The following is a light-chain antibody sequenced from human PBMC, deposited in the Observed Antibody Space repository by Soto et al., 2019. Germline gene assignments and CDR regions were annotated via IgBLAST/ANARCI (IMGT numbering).Light chain of an antibody. CDR3: SSYTSSSTPLNL. CDR2: DVS. Sequence: QTVLNQPASVSGSPGQSITISCTGTSSDVGGYNYVSWYQQHPGKAPKLMIYDVSNRPSGVSNRFSGSTSGNTASLTISGLQAEHEADYYCSSYTSSSTPLNLSGTGTKVTVL. J-gene: IGLJ1*01. V-gene: IGLV2-14*01. CDR1: SSDVGGYNY.